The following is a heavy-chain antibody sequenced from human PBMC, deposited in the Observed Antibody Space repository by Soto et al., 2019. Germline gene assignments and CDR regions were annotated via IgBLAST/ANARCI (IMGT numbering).Heavy chain of an antibody. D-gene: IGHD1-20*01. J-gene: IGHJ4*02. CDR1: GYTFSRHG. Sequence: QVRLVQSGAEMKKPGASVKVSCKASGYTFSRHGISWVRQAPGQGLEWLGWITLYNGNTNYAQNFKGRVTMTADTSTTTAYMELTSLRSDDTAVYYCARVSSDTLITGALDYWGQGALVTVSS. V-gene: IGHV1-18*01. CDR2: ITLYNGNT. CDR3: ARVSSDTLITGALDY.